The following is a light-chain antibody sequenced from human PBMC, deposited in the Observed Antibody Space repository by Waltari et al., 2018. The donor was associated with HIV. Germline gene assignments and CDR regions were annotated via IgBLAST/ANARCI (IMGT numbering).Light chain of an antibody. CDR1: SSNIGAGYD. J-gene: IGLJ3*02. V-gene: IGLV1-40*01. Sequence: QSVLTQPPSVSGAPGPRVTISCTGSSSNIGAGYDVNWYQQLPGTAPKLLISGNSNRPSGVPDRFSGSKSGTSASLAITGLQAEDEADYYCQSYDSSLSGSVFGGGTKLTVL. CDR3: QSYDSSLSGSV. CDR2: GNS.